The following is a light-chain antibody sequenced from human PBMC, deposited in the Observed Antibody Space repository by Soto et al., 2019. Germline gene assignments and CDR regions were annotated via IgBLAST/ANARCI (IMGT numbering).Light chain of an antibody. CDR1: QSISNW. CDR3: QQYNTSPLT. CDR2: KAS. Sequence: DIQMTQSPSTLSASVGDRVTITCRASQSISNWLAWYQQKPGKAPNLLIYKASNLESGVPSRFSGSGSGTEFTLTISSLQTDDFATYYCQQYNTSPLTFGGGTKVEIK. V-gene: IGKV1-5*03. J-gene: IGKJ4*01.